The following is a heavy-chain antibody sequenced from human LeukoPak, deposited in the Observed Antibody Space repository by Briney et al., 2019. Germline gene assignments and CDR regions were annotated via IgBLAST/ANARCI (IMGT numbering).Heavy chain of an antibody. J-gene: IGHJ4*02. V-gene: IGHV3-48*04. CDR1: GFTFSPYP. CDR2: ISGPSDTI. D-gene: IGHD5-24*01. Sequence: GGSLRLSCAASGFTFSPYPMNWVRQAPGKGLEWVSYISGPSDTIHYADSVKGRFTISRDNAKNSLYLQMNGLGAEDTAVYYCARDLGRDRYFDSWGQGTLVTVSS. CDR3: ARDLGRDRYFDS.